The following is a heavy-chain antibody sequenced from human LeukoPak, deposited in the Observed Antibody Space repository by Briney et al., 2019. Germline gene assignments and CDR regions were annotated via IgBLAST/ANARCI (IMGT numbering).Heavy chain of an antibody. CDR1: GGSISSYY. CDR2: IYYSGST. Sequence: PSETLSLTCTVSGGSISSYYWSWIRQPPGKGLEWIGYIYYSGSTNYNPSLKSRVTISVDTSKNQFSLKLSSVTAADTAVYYRARWDDYSIVFDYWGQGTLVAVSS. J-gene: IGHJ4*02. D-gene: IGHD4-11*01. V-gene: IGHV4-59*01. CDR3: ARWDDYSIVFDY.